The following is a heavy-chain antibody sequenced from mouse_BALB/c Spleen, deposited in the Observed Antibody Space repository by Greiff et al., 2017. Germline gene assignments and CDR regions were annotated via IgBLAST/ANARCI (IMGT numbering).Heavy chain of an antibody. CDR2: ISNGGGST. J-gene: IGHJ3*01. Sequence: EVQLVESGGGLVQPGGSLKLSCAASGFTFSSYTMSWVRQTPEKRLEWVAYISNGGGSTYYPDTVKGRFTISRDNAKNTLYLQMSSLKSEDTAMYYCASHYGSSYPAWFAYWGQGTLVTVSA. CDR3: ASHYGSSYPAWFAY. V-gene: IGHV5-12-2*01. CDR1: GFTFSSYT. D-gene: IGHD1-1*01.